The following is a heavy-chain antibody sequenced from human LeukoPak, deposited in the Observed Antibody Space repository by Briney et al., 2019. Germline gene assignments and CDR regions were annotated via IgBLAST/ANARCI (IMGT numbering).Heavy chain of an antibody. CDR2: IYTSGST. D-gene: IGHD2-2*02. CDR1: GGSIRSGSYY. J-gene: IGHJ4*02. Sequence: SQTLSLTCTVSGGSIRSGSYYWRWIRQPAGKGLQWIGRIYTSGSTNYNPSLKSRVTISVDTSKNQFSLKLSSVTAADTAVYYCARGSCSSTSCYMGDYWGQGTLVTVSS. CDR3: ARGSCSSTSCYMGDY. V-gene: IGHV4-61*02.